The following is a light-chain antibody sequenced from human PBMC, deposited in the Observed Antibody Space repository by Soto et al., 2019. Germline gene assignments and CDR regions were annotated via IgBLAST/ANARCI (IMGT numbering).Light chain of an antibody. J-gene: IGLJ2*01. V-gene: IGLV1-44*01. CDR1: TSNVGSKT. CDR3: AAWDDSLQGVI. Sequence: QSVLTQPPSASGTPGQRVSISCSGSTSNVGSKTVSWYQHVPGTAPKLLIHANNQRPSGVPDRFSGSKSGTSASLAISGLQSEDEADYYCAAWDDSLQGVILGGGTKLTVL. CDR2: ANN.